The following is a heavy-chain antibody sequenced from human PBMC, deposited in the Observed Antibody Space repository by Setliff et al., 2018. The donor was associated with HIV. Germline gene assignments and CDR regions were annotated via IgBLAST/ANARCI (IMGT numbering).Heavy chain of an antibody. CDR3: ATQTGFYNSHWYDY. CDR2: ISIGSGAAI. J-gene: IGHJ4*02. Sequence: GGSLRLSCAASGFTFRNYNFNWVRQAPGRGLEWVSSISIGSGAAIYYAESVQGRFTVSRDNAKNSVFLQMNSLRAEDTGVYYCATQTGFYNSHWYDYWGQGTMVTVSS. CDR1: GFTFRNYN. D-gene: IGHD6-13*01. V-gene: IGHV3-21*01.